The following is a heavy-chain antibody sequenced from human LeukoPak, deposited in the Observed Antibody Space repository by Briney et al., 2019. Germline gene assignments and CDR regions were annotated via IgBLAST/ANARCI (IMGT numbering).Heavy chain of an antibody. CDR3: ARDIVVVPAAMFQYYYYGMDV. Sequence: GGSLRLSCAASGFTFSSYSMNWVRQAPGKGLEWVSSISSSSSYIYYADSVEGRFTISRDNAKNSLYLQMNSLRAEDTAVYYCARDIVVVPAAMFQYYYYGMDVWGQGTTVTVSS. CDR1: GFTFSSYS. V-gene: IGHV3-21*01. CDR2: ISSSSSYI. D-gene: IGHD2-2*01. J-gene: IGHJ6*02.